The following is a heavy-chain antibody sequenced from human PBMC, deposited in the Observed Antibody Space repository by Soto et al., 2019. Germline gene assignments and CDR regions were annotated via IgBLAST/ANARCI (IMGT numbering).Heavy chain of an antibody. V-gene: IGHV4-4*02. CDR1: GRSVSSSNW. Sequence: QVQLQESGPGLVKPSGTLSLTCAVSGRSVSSSNWWSWVRQSPGKGLEWMGEIYHSGSAHYNPSLKSRATISVDKSKNQFSLRLTSVTAADTAVYYCARVPGVVVSADDAFDMWGPGTRVIFSS. J-gene: IGHJ3*02. CDR3: ARVPGVVVSADDAFDM. CDR2: IYHSGSA. D-gene: IGHD2-21*02.